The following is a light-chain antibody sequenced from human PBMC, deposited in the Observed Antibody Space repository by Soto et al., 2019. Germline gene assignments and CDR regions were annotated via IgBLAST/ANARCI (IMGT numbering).Light chain of an antibody. CDR3: ATCDGRLSAGV. V-gene: IGLV1-51*01. J-gene: IGLJ2*01. CDR1: SSKNGNNY. Sequence: QSVVTQPPSVSAAPRKRVTISCSGSSSKNGNNYLSWYQQLPVTAPKLLIYDNNERLSGIPDRFSGSKSGTSATLGITGLQTGDEADYYCATCDGRLSAGVFGGGTKVTVL. CDR2: DNN.